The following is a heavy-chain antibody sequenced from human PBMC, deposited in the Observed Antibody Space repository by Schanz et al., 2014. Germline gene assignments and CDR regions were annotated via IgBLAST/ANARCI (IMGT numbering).Heavy chain of an antibody. CDR2: ISYDGSNK. J-gene: IGHJ4*02. CDR3: ARAGSNGWYSKFDY. D-gene: IGHD6-19*01. Sequence: QVQLVESGGGVVQPGRSLRLSCAASGFTFSSYAMHWVRQAPGKGLEWVAVISYDGSNKNYADSVKGRFTISRDNSKNTLYLQMNSLRAEDTAVYYCARAGSNGWYSKFDYWGQGTLVTVSS. CDR1: GFTFSSYA. V-gene: IGHV3-30*04.